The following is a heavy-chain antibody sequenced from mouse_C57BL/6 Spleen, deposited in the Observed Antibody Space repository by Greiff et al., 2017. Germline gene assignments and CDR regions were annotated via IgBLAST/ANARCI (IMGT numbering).Heavy chain of an antibody. D-gene: IGHD4-1*01. V-gene: IGHV1-62-2*01. Sequence: QVQLQQSGAELVIPGASVKLSCKASGYTFTEYTIHWVKQRPGQGLEWIGWIYPGGGSIKYNEKFKDKSTLTVDKSSSTVYMGVSRQTSDESAVYFGVRHEVDLTGAAWFAYWGQGTLVTVSA. CDR3: VRHEVDLTGAAWFAY. CDR1: GYTFTEYT. CDR2: IYPGGGSI. J-gene: IGHJ3*01.